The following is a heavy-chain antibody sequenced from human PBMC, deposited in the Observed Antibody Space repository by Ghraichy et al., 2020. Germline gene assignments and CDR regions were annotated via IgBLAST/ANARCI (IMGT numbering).Heavy chain of an antibody. CDR1: GGSLSDYY. CDR2: IHDSGST. Sequence: SETLSLTCAVSGGSLSDYYWSWIRQPPGKGLEWIGWIGYIHDSGSTNYNPSLKSRVTISLDTSKIQFSLKLNSVTAADTAVYYCARSLTGLVPDYWGQGTLVTVSS. J-gene: IGHJ4*02. CDR3: ARSLTGLVPDY. D-gene: IGHD3-9*01. V-gene: IGHV4-59*01.